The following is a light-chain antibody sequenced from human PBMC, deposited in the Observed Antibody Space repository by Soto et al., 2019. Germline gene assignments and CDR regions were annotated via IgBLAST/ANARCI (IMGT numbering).Light chain of an antibody. V-gene: IGLV1-40*01. CDR2: GNS. CDR3: QSYDSSLSAVV. J-gene: IGLJ2*01. CDR1: SSNIGAGYD. Sequence: QSVLTQPPSVSGAPGQRVTISCTGSSSNIGAGYDVHWYQQLPGTAPKLLIYGNSNRPSGVPDRFSGSKSGTSASLAITGRQAEDDADYYCQSYDSSLSAVVFGGGTQLTVL.